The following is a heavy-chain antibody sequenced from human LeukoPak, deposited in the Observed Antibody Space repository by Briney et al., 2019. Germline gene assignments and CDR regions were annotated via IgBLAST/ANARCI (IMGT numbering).Heavy chain of an antibody. V-gene: IGHV3-23*01. CDR3: AKNGQLLSAYYFDY. Sequence: PGGSLRLSCAASGFTFSSYAMSWVRQAPGKGLEWVSAISGSGGSTYYADSVKGRFTISRDNSKNTLHLQMNSLRAEDTAVYYCAKNGQLLSAYYFDYWGQGTLVTVSS. CDR2: ISGSGGST. J-gene: IGHJ4*02. CDR1: GFTFSSYA. D-gene: IGHD2-2*01.